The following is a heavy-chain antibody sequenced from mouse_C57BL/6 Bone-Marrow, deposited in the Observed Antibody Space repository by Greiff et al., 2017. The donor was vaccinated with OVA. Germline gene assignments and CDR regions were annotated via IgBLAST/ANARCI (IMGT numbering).Heavy chain of an antibody. CDR3: APIYYYGSSYSWFAY. CDR1: GYAFSSYW. V-gene: IGHV1-80*01. J-gene: IGHJ3*01. D-gene: IGHD1-1*01. CDR2: IYPGDGDT. Sequence: VQLQQSGAELVKPGASVKISCKASGYAFSSYWMNWVKQRPGKGLEWIGQIYPGDGDTNYNGKFKGKATLTADKSSSTAYMQLSSLTSEDSAVYFCAPIYYYGSSYSWFAYWGQGTLVTVSA.